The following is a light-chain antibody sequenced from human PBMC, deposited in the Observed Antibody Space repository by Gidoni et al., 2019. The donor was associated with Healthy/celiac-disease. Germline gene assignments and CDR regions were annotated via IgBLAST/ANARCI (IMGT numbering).Light chain of an antibody. Sequence: DIQMTQSPSSLSESVGDRVTITCRASQSISSYLNWYQQKPGKAPNLLIYAASSLQSGVPSRFSGSGSGTDFTLTISRLQPEDFATYYCQHSYSTPRTFGQXTKVEIK. J-gene: IGKJ1*01. CDR1: QSISSY. V-gene: IGKV1-39*01. CDR2: AAS. CDR3: QHSYSTPRT.